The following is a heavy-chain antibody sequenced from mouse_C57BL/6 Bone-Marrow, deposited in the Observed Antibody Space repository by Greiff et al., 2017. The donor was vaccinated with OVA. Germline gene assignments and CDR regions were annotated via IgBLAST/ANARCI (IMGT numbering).Heavy chain of an antibody. Sequence: QVQLQQSGPELVKPGASVKISCKASGYAFSSSWMNWVKQRPGKGLEWIGRIYPGDGDTNYNGKFKGKATLTADKSSSTAYMQLSSLTSEDSAVYFCARERITTVVATGNYFDYWGQGTTLTVSS. J-gene: IGHJ2*01. CDR3: ARERITTVVATGNYFDY. V-gene: IGHV1-82*01. D-gene: IGHD1-1*01. CDR1: GYAFSSSW. CDR2: IYPGDGDT.